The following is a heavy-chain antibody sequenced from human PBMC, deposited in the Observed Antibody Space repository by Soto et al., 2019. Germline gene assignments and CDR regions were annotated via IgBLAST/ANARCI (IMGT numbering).Heavy chain of an antibody. Sequence: QVQLQQWGAGLVKPSETLSLSCAVYGQSFSGHSWAWIRQPPGKGLEWIGEINESGSTNYNPSLKDRVTLSTHTSKNQFSLKLSSVSATDTAAYFCARGSGIVALPGELEDVKYDYWGQGTLVNVSS. CDR1: GQSFSGHS. D-gene: IGHD1-1*01. CDR2: INESGST. J-gene: IGHJ4*02. V-gene: IGHV4-34*01. CDR3: ARGSGIVALPGELEDVKYDY.